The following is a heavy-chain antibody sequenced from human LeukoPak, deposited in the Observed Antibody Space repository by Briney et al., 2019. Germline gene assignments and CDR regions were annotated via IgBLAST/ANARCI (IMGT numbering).Heavy chain of an antibody. CDR3: AKHRGLWFGELSY. V-gene: IGHV3-23*01. Sequence: PGGSLRLSCAASGFTFSSYGMSWVRQAPGKGLEWVSANSGSGGSTYYADSVKGRFTISRDNSKNTLYLQMNSLRAEDTAVYYCAKHRGLWFGELSYWGQGTLVTVSS. J-gene: IGHJ4*02. CDR1: GFTFSSYG. CDR2: NSGSGGST. D-gene: IGHD3-10*01.